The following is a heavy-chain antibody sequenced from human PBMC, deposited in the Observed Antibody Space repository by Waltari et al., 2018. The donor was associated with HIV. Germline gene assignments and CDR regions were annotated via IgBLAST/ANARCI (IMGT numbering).Heavy chain of an antibody. CDR3: ARRPGYCSGTRCYYSHWFDP. CDR1: GFSLSTSGVG. Sequence: QITLEESGPTLVKPTQTLTLTCTFSGFSLSTSGVGVGWIRQPPGKALEWLARIYWNGNKHYSPSLKSRVTITKETSKDQVVLKMTNMDPADTATYFCARRPGYCSGTRCYYSHWFDPWGQGTLVTVSS. CDR2: IYWNGNK. J-gene: IGHJ5*02. D-gene: IGHD2-2*03. V-gene: IGHV2-5*01.